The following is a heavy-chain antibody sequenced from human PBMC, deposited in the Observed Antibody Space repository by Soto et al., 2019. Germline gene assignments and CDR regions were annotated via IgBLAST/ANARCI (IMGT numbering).Heavy chain of an antibody. J-gene: IGHJ4*02. CDR2: ISGSGGST. Sequence: VQLVESGGGVVQPGRSLRLSCAASGFTFSSYGMHWVRQAPGKGLEWVSAISGSGGSTYYADSVKGRFTISRDNSKNTLYLQMNSLRAEDTAVYYCAKKGAIVGATDYWGQGTLVTVSS. CDR3: AKKGAIVGATDY. V-gene: IGHV3-23*04. CDR1: GFTFSSYG. D-gene: IGHD1-26*01.